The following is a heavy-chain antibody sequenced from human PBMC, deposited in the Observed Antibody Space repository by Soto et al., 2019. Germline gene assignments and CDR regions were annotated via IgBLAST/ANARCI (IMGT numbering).Heavy chain of an antibody. V-gene: IGHV5-51*01. CDR1: GYSFTSYW. Sequence: PGESLKISCKGSGYSFTSYWIGWARQMPGKGLEWMGIIYPGDSDTRYSPSFQGQVTISADKSISTAYPQWSSLKASDTAMYYCARHAQLTYYYDSSGYYKPIYYYYGMDVWGQGTTVTVSS. D-gene: IGHD3-22*01. CDR3: ARHAQLTYYYDSSGYYKPIYYYYGMDV. J-gene: IGHJ6*02. CDR2: IYPGDSDT.